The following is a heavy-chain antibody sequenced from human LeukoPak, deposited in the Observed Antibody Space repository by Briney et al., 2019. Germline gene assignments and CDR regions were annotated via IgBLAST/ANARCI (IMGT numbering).Heavy chain of an antibody. V-gene: IGHV1-2*02. D-gene: IGHD1-14*01. CDR2: INPNNGDT. CDR3: ARGVAGVYFYYYMDV. Sequence: ASVKVSCKASGYTFTGYYMHWVRQAPGQGLEWMGWINPNNGDTHYAQKFQGTVTMTRDTSISTAYMELSSLRSDDTAVYYCARGVAGVYFYYYMDVWGMGTTVTVSS. CDR1: GYTFTGYY. J-gene: IGHJ6*03.